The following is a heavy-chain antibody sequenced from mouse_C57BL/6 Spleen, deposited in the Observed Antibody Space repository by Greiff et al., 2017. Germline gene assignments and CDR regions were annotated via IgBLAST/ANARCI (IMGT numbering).Heavy chain of an antibody. D-gene: IGHD2-2*01. J-gene: IGHJ3*01. CDR1: GYTFTSYW. CDR3: ARGGYYGSQFAY. V-gene: IGHV1-69*01. Sequence: QVHVKQPGAELVMPGASVKLSCKASGYTFTSYWMHWVKQRPGQGLEWIGEIDPSDSYTNYNQKFKGKSTLTVDKSSSTAYMQLSSLTSEDSAVYYCARGGYYGSQFAYWGQGTLVTVSA. CDR2: IDPSDSYT.